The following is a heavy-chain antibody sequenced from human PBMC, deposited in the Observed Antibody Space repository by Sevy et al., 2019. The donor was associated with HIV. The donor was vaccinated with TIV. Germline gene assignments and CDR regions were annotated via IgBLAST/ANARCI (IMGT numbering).Heavy chain of an antibody. J-gene: IGHJ4*02. CDR3: AREGCSKPHDY. CDR2: LSFACGRI. Sequence: GGSLRLSCVASGFTFSKYNLSWVRQTPGKGLEWVSTLSFACGRINYADSVKGRFTMSRDDSRNTFYPQMDSLRAEDTAIYYCAREGCSKPHDYWGQGTLVTVSS. V-gene: IGHV3-23*01. CDR1: GFTFSKYN. D-gene: IGHD2-2*01.